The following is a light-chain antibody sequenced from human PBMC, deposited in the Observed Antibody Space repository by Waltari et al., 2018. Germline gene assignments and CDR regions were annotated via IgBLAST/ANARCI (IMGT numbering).Light chain of an antibody. CDR3: QQRSNWPRT. CDR2: DAS. CDR1: PNIGSY. J-gene: IGKJ2*01. Sequence: ELVLTQSPATLSLSPGERATLSCRASPNIGSYLAWYQQKPGQPPRVLIYDASTRATGIPARFSGSGSGADFALTISSLEPDDFAGYYCQQRSNWPRTFGQGTKLEIK. V-gene: IGKV3-11*01.